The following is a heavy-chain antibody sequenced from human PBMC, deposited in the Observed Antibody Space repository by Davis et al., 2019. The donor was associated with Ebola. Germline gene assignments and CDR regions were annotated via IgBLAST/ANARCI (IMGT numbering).Heavy chain of an antibody. J-gene: IGHJ5*02. Sequence: AASVKVSCNASGYTFTSYYMHWVRQAPGQGLEWMGLINPSGGSTSYAQKFQGRVTMTRDTSTSTVYMELSSLRSEDTAVYYCARGARASRQQGWFDPWGQGTLVTVSS. CDR1: GYTFTSYY. CDR3: ARGARASRQQGWFDP. CDR2: INPSGGST. D-gene: IGHD6-13*01. V-gene: IGHV1-46*01.